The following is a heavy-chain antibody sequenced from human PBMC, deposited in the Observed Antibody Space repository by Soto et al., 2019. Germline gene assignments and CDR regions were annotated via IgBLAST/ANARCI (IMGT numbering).Heavy chain of an antibody. CDR1: GFTFTSSA. Sequence: SVKVSCKASGFTFTSSAVQWVRQARGQRLEWIGWIVVGSGDTNYAQKFQERVTITRDMSTSTAYMDLSSLRSEDTAVYYCAAGSQGNTSLIENRDSSLAGFVIWGQRTMGTV. J-gene: IGHJ3*02. V-gene: IGHV1-58*01. CDR3: AAGSQGNTSLIENRDSSLAGFVI. D-gene: IGHD2-21*01. CDR2: IVVGSGDT.